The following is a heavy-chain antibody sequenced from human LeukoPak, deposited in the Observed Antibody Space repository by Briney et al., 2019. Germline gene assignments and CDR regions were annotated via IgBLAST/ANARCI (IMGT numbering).Heavy chain of an antibody. CDR1: SFTFSSYG. CDR2: IWYDGSNK. Sequence: GGSLSLSWPADSFTFSSYGMRWVRQAPGKGLEWVAVIWYDGSNKYYAESVKGRFTISRDNSKNTLYLRMNSLRAEDTAVYYCAKEPDYFWGQGTLVTVSS. V-gene: IGHV3-33*06. CDR3: AKEPDYF. J-gene: IGHJ4*02.